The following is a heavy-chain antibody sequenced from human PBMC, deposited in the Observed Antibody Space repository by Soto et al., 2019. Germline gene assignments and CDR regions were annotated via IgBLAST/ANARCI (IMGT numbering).Heavy chain of an antibody. J-gene: IGHJ2*01. V-gene: IGHV3-9*01. D-gene: IGHD2-8*01. CDR3: AKDNLVWYFDL. CDR1: GFTFDDYA. CDR2: ISWNSGSI. Sequence: EVQLVESGGGLVQPGRSLRLSCAASGFTFDDYAMHWVRQAPGKGLEWVSGISWNSGSIGYADSVKGRFTISRDNAKNSLYLQMNSLRAEDTALYYCAKDNLVWYFDLWGRGTLVTVSS.